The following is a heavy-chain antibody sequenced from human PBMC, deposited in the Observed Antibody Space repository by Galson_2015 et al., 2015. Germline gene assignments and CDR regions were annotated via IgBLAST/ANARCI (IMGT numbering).Heavy chain of an antibody. CDR2: IWYDGSNK. D-gene: IGHD6-13*01. J-gene: IGHJ6*02. CDR3: ARDPDGSIIAAAGTGYYYGMDV. CDR1: GFTFSSYG. Sequence: SLRLSCAASGFTFSSYGMHWVRQAPGKGLEWVAVIWYDGSNKYYADSVKGRFTISRDNSKNTLYLQMNSLRAEDTAVYYCARDPDGSIIAAAGTGYYYGMDVWGQGTTVTVSS. V-gene: IGHV3-33*01.